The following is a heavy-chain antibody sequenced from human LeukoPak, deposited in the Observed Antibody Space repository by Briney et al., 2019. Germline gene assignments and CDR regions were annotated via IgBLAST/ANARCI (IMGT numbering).Heavy chain of an antibody. D-gene: IGHD1-26*01. CDR2: INPNSGGT. CDR1: GYTFTGYY. J-gene: IGHJ5*02. Sequence: GASVKVSCKASGYTFTGYYMHWVRQAPGQGLEWMGWINPNSGGTNYAQKFQGRVTMTRDTSISTAYMELSRLRSDDTAVYYCARTYSGSYNWFDPRGQGTLVTVSS. CDR3: ARTYSGSYNWFDP. V-gene: IGHV1-2*02.